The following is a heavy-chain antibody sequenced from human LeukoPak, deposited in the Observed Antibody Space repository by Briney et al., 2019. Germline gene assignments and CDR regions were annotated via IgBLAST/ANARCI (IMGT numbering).Heavy chain of an antibody. Sequence: SETLSLTCTVSGGSISSGGYYWSWIRQPPGKGLEWIGYIYHSGSTYYNPSLKSRVTISVDRSENQFSLKLSSVTAADTAVYYCARVADYYYYMDVWGKGTTVTVSS. CDR1: GGSISSGGYY. CDR2: IYHSGST. V-gene: IGHV4-30-2*01. J-gene: IGHJ6*03. CDR3: ARVADYYYYMDV.